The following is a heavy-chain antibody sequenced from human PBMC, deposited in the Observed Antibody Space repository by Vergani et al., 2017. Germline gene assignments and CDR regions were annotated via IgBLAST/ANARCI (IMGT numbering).Heavy chain of an antibody. CDR3: ASGGFWFFDL. D-gene: IGHD3-16*01. V-gene: IGHV4-39*07. J-gene: IGHJ2*01. CDR2: IYYSGST. Sequence: QLQLQESGPGLVKPSETLSLTCTVSGGPFSSSSYYWGWIRQPPGKGLEWIGSIYYSGSTYYNPSLKSRVTISVDTSKNQFALKLSSVTAADTAVYYCASGGFWFFDLWGRGTLVTVSS. CDR1: GGPFSSSSYY.